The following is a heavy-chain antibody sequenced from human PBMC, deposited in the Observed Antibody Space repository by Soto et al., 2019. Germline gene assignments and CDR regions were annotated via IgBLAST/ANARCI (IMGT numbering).Heavy chain of an antibody. CDR3: ARHLPYCGGDCYSLDY. V-gene: IGHV4-59*08. CDR2: IYYSAST. D-gene: IGHD2-21*02. CDR1: GGSISSYY. Sequence: SETLSLTCTVSGGSISSYYWSWVRQPPGKGLEWIGYIYYSASTNYSPSLKSRVTISVDTSKNQFSLNLSSVTAADTAVYYCARHLPYCGGDCYSLDYWGQGTLVTVSS. J-gene: IGHJ4*02.